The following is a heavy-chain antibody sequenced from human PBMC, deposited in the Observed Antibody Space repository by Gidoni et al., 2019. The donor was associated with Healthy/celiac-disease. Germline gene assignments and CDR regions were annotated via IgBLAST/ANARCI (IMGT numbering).Heavy chain of an antibody. CDR3: ASYSRTNAFDI. Sequence: QVQLVQSGAEVTKPGGAVLVSCEASGYTFTSYDINWVRQATGQGLEWMGWMNPNSGNTGYAQKFQGRVTMTRNTSISTAYMELSSLRSEYTAVYYCASYSRTNAFDIWGQGTMVTVSS. CDR1: GYTFTSYD. J-gene: IGHJ3*02. D-gene: IGHD6-13*01. V-gene: IGHV1-8*01. CDR2: MNPNSGNT.